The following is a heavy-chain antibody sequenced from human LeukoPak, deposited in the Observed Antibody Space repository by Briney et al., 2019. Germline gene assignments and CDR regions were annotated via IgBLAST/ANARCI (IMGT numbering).Heavy chain of an antibody. D-gene: IGHD6-13*01. CDR1: GYTFTGYY. CDR3: ARLYSSSWTNGYYFDY. CDR2: INPNSGGT. V-gene: IGHV1-2*02. Sequence: ASVKVSCKASGYTFTGYYMHWVRQAPGQGLEWMGWINPNSGGTNYAQKFQGRVTMTRDTSISTAYMELSRLRSDDTAVYYCARLYSSSWTNGYYFDYWGQGTLVTVSS. J-gene: IGHJ4*02.